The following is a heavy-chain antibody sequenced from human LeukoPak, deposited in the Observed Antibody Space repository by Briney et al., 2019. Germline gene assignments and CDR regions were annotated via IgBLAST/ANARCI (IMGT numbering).Heavy chain of an antibody. D-gene: IGHD4-23*01. J-gene: IGHJ4*02. CDR3: AKARGVTDYGGNSHFDY. CDR2: ISYDGSNK. Sequence: GGSLRLSCAASGFTFSSYAIHWVRQAPGKGLEWVAVISYDGSNKYYADSVKGRFTISRDNAKNSLYLQMNSLRAEDTALYYCAKARGVTDYGGNSHFDYWGQGTLVTVSS. CDR1: GFTFSSYA. V-gene: IGHV3-30*01.